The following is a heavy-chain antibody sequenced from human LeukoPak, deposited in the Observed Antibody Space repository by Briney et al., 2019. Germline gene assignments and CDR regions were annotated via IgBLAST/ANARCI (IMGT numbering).Heavy chain of an antibody. CDR2: ISYDGSKI. D-gene: IGHD3-9*01. J-gene: IGHJ4*02. Sequence: GGSLRLSCAASGFGFSSYGMHWVRQAPGKGLEWVAFISYDGSKIYYSDSVKGRFTISRDNSRNTVHLQMNSLRAEDTAVYYCAKDSFVRDIYRFFDWSFDGWGQGTLVTVSS. V-gene: IGHV3-30*18. CDR1: GFGFSSYG. CDR3: AKDSFVRDIYRFFDWSFDG.